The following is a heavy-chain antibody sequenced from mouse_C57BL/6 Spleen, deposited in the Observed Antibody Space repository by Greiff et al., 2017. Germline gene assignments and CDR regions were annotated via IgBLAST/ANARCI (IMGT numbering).Heavy chain of an antibody. J-gene: IGHJ2*01. V-gene: IGHV1-80*01. CDR2: IYPGDGDT. CDR3: ARGDDYDGGFDY. D-gene: IGHD2-4*01. Sequence: VQLQQSGAELVKPGASVKISCKASGYAFSSYWMNWVKQRPGKGLEWIGQIYPGDGDTNYNGKFKGKATLTADKSSSTAYMQLSSLTSEDSAVYFCARGDDYDGGFDYWGQGTTLTVSS. CDR1: GYAFSSYW.